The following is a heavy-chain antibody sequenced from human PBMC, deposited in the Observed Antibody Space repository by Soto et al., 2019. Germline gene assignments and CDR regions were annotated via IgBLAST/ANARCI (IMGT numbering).Heavy chain of an antibody. CDR1: GYTFTSYD. CDR2: MNPNSGNT. D-gene: IGHD4-17*01. V-gene: IGHV1-8*01. J-gene: IGHJ6*02. CDR3: ASGFYGDYAQYYYYGMDV. Sequence: QVQLVQSGAEVKKPGASVKVSCKASGYTFTSYDINWVRQATGQGLEWMGWMNPNSGNTGYAQKFQGRVTMTRNTSISTAYMELSSLRSEDTAVYYCASGFYGDYAQYYYYGMDVWGQGTTVAVAS.